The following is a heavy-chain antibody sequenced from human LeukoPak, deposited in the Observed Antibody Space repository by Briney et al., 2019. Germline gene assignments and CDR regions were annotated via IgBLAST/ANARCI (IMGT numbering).Heavy chain of an antibody. V-gene: IGHV4-59*01. CDR1: SGSISSYY. J-gene: IGHJ4*02. Sequence: SETLSLTCTVSSGSISSYYWSWIRQPPGKGLEWIGYIYYSGSTNYNPSLKSRVTISVDTSKNQFSLKLSSVTAPDTAVYYCARASESYYDYWGQGTLVTISS. CDR3: ARASESYYDY. D-gene: IGHD3-3*01. CDR2: IYYSGST.